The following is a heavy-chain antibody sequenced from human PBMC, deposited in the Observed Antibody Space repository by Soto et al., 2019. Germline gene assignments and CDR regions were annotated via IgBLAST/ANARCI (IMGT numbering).Heavy chain of an antibody. Sequence: ASETLSLTCTVSGGSVTSYYWSCIRQPPGKALEWIGTIYYSGSTNYNPSLKSRGSLSVDTCKNQFSLKVGSVTAADTAVYFCARALYCSCFLDVWGQGTTVTVSS. CDR3: ARALYCSCFLDV. J-gene: IGHJ6*02. CDR2: IYYSGST. CDR1: GGSVTSYY. D-gene: IGHD3-10*01. V-gene: IGHV4-59*02.